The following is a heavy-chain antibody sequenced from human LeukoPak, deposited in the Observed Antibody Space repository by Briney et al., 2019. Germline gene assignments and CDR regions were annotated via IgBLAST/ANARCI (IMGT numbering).Heavy chain of an antibody. V-gene: IGHV1-8*01. Sequence: ASVKVSCKASGYTFTSYDINWVRQATGQGLEWMGWMNPNSGNTGYAQKFQGRVTMTMDPSTSTAYMELSSLRSEDTAVYYCARVNGAVDYWGQGTLVTVSS. D-gene: IGHD1-26*01. CDR1: GYTFTSYD. J-gene: IGHJ4*02. CDR3: ARVNGAVDY. CDR2: MNPNSGNT.